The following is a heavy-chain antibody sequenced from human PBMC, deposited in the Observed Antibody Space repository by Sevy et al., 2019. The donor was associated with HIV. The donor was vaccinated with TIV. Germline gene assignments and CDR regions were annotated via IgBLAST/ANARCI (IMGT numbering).Heavy chain of an antibody. CDR3: TTGAYYYASGGYRGFDY. CDR2: IKSKTDGGTT. CDR1: GFTFNNAW. D-gene: IGHD3-22*01. Sequence: GGSLRLSCAASGFTFNNAWMSWVRQAPGKGLEWVGRIKSKTDGGTTDYPAPVKGRFTISRDDSKNTLYLQMNSLKAEDTAVYYCTTGAYYYASGGYRGFDYWGQGTLVTVSS. J-gene: IGHJ4*02. V-gene: IGHV3-15*01.